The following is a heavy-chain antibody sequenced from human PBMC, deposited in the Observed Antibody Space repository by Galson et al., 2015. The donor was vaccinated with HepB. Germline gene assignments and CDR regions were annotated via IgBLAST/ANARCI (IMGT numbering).Heavy chain of an antibody. Sequence: SLRLSCAASGFTFDDYAMHWVRQAPGKGLEWVSGISWNSGSIGYADSVKGRFTISRDNAKNSLYLQMNSLRAEDTALYYCAKDKGWELLRWYFDYWGQGTLVTVSS. V-gene: IGHV3-9*01. J-gene: IGHJ4*02. CDR3: AKDKGWELLRWYFDY. CDR1: GFTFDDYA. D-gene: IGHD1-26*01. CDR2: ISWNSGSI.